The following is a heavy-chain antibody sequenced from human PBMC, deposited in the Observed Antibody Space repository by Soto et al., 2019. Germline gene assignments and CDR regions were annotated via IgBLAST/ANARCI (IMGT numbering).Heavy chain of an antibody. D-gene: IGHD4-17*01. V-gene: IGHV4-59*01. Sequence: PSETLSLTCTVSGGSISSYYWSWIRQPPGKGLEWIGYIYYSGSTNYNPSLKSRVTISVDTSKNQFSLKLSSVTAADTAVYYCARDRSVDYGGNQGWSNYYYYGMDVWGQGTTVTVSS. CDR3: ARDRSVDYGGNQGWSNYYYYGMDV. CDR2: IYYSGST. CDR1: GGSISSYY. J-gene: IGHJ6*02.